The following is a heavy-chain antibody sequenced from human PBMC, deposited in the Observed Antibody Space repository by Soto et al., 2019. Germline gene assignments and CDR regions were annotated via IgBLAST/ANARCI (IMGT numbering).Heavy chain of an antibody. J-gene: IGHJ5*02. Sequence: SQALSLTCAISGDSVSSNPASWNWIRQSPSRGLEWLGRTYFRFKWYNDYAVSVKSRIIINPDTSNNQFSLQLNSVTPEDTAVYFCAKGDNLGPKTGYAFDPWGQGIMVTVSS. CDR3: AKGDNLGPKTGYAFDP. D-gene: IGHD5-12*01. CDR2: TYFRFKWYN. CDR1: GDSVSSNPAS. V-gene: IGHV6-1*01.